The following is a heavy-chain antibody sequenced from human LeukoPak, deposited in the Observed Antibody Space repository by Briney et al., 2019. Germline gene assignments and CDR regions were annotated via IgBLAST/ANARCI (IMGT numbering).Heavy chain of an antibody. CDR2: IYYSESA. CDR1: GGSITSHY. CDR3: ARHMLGYCSGGTCPYYFDY. V-gene: IGHV4-59*08. J-gene: IGHJ4*02. D-gene: IGHD2-15*01. Sequence: SETLSLTCTVSGGSITSHYWSWIRQPPGRGLEWIGYIYYSESANYNPSLKSRVTISVDTSKNQFSLKLTSVTAADTAVYYCARHMLGYCSGGTCPYYFDYWGQETLVTVSS.